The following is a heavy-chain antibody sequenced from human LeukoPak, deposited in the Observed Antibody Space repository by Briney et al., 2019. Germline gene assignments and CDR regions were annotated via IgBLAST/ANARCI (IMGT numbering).Heavy chain of an antibody. CDR2: IKSKTDGGTT. D-gene: IGHD3-22*01. Sequence: PGGSLRLSCAASGFTFSNAWMNRVRQAPGKGLEWVGRIKSKTDGGTTDYAAPVKGRFTISRDDSKNTLYLQMNSLKTEDTAVYYCTTSPDYYDSSGYCSYWGQGTLVTVSS. J-gene: IGHJ4*02. CDR1: GFTFSNAW. CDR3: TTSPDYYDSSGYCSY. V-gene: IGHV3-15*07.